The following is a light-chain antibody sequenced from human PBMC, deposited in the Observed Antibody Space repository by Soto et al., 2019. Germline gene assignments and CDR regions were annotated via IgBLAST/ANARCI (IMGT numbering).Light chain of an antibody. CDR3: QQYGRSPMFT. CDR1: QRVSSKY. Sequence: EIGLTQSPGTLSLSPGERATLSCRASQRVSSKYLAWYQQKPGQAPRLLIYGASRGAAGSPDRFSGSGSGTDFTLTISRLEPEDFAVYFCQQYGRSPMFTFGPGTKLQIK. CDR2: GAS. J-gene: IGKJ2*01. V-gene: IGKV3-20*01.